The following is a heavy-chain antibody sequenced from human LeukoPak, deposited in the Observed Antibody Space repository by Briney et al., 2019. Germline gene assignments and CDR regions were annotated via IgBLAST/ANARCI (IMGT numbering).Heavy chain of an antibody. Sequence: PSQTLSLTCAVYGASVSGDYSSWIRQPPGKGREWIGEINHSVSTNYNPSLTSRVTISVYTSTNQFSLRRSSVTAAHTPVYYFARGGSYGSGRRNIKYFQHWGQGTLVTVSS. V-gene: IGHV4-34*01. CDR1: GASVSGDY. CDR2: INHSVST. CDR3: ARGGSYGSGRRNIKYFQH. J-gene: IGHJ1*01. D-gene: IGHD3-10*01.